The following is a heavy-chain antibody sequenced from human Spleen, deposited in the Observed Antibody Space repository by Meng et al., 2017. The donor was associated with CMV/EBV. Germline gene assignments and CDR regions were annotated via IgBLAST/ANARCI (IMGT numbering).Heavy chain of an antibody. CDR3: ARVMRRHIVVVIAIGVDY. CDR1: GFTFSSYW. Sequence: GGSLRLSCAASGFTFSSYWMSWVRQAPGKGLEWVANIKQDGSEKYYVDSVKGRFTISRDNAKNSLYLQMNSLRAEDTAVYYCARVMRRHIVVVIAIGVDYWGQGTLVTVSS. V-gene: IGHV3-7*01. J-gene: IGHJ4*02. CDR2: IKQDGSEK. D-gene: IGHD2-21*01.